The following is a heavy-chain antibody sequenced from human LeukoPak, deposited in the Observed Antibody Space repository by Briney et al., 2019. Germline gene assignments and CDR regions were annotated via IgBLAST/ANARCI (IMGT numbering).Heavy chain of an antibody. CDR2: IYYSGST. D-gene: IGHD4-17*01. Sequence: SETLSLTCTVSGGSISSYYWSWIRQPPGKGLEWIGYIYYSGSTYYNPSLKSRVTISVDTSKNQFSLKLSSVTAADTAVYYCARWYDGDSGAFDIWGQGTMVTVSS. CDR1: GGSISSYY. CDR3: ARWYDGDSGAFDI. V-gene: IGHV4-59*12. J-gene: IGHJ3*02.